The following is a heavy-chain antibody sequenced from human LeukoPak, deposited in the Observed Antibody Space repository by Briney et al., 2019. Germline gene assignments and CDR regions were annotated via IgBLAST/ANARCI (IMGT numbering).Heavy chain of an antibody. D-gene: IGHD2-2*02. CDR1: GFTFSSYA. V-gene: IGHV3-23*01. CDR3: AKDQEILVVPAAINY. Sequence: GGSLRLSCAASGFTFSSYAMSWVRQAPGKGLEWVSAISGSGGSTHYADSVKGRFTISRDNCKNTLFLQMNSLRAEDTAVYYCAKDQEILVVPAAINYWGQGTLVTVSS. CDR2: ISGSGGST. J-gene: IGHJ4*02.